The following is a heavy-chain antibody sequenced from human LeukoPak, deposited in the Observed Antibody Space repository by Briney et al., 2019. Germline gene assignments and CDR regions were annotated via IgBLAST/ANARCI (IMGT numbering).Heavy chain of an antibody. CDR3: ARQTTVVTSPHFDY. Sequence: ASVKVSCKASGGTFSSYAISWVRQAPGQGLEWMGRIIPILGIANYAQKFQGRVTITADKSTSTAYMELSSLRSEDTVVYYCARQTTVVTSPHFDYWGQGTLVTVSS. CDR2: IIPILGIA. J-gene: IGHJ4*02. D-gene: IGHD4-23*01. V-gene: IGHV1-69*04. CDR1: GGTFSSYA.